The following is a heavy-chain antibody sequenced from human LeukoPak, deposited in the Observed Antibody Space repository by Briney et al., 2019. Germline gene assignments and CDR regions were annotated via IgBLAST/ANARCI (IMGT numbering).Heavy chain of an antibody. CDR1: GSTFSSYA. CDR3: ARGLLGAIDY. Sequence: GGSLRLSCAASGSTFSSYAMHWVRQAPGKGLEWVAVISYDGSNKYYADSVKGRFTISRDNSKNTLYLQMNSLRAEDTAVYYCARGLLGAIDYWGQGTLVTVSS. V-gene: IGHV3-30-3*01. CDR2: ISYDGSNK. J-gene: IGHJ4*02. D-gene: IGHD1-26*01.